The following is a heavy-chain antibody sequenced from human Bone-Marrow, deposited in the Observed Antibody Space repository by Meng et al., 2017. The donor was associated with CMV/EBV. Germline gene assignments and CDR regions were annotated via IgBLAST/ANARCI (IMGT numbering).Heavy chain of an antibody. D-gene: IGHD2-21*01. Sequence: SQTLSLTCAISGDSVSSNSAAWNWIRQSPSRGLEWLGRTYYRSKWYNDYAVSVKSRITINPDTSKNQFSLQLNSVTPEDTAVYYCARDSPAYCGGDCYSNGMDVWGQGTKVTVSS. J-gene: IGHJ6*02. CDR1: GDSVSSNSAA. CDR3: ARDSPAYCGGDCYSNGMDV. V-gene: IGHV6-1*01. CDR2: TYYRSKWYN.